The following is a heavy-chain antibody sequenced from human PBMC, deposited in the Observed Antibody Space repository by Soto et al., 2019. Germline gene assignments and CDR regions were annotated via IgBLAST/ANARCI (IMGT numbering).Heavy chain of an antibody. Sequence: SQTLSLTCAISGDSVSSNSAALNLIMQSPSRGLEWLGRTYYRSKWYNDYAVSVKSRITINPDTSKNQFSLQLNSVTPEDTAVYCCARAGIAVAGTPPYYYYGMDVWGQGTTVTVSS. CDR2: TYYRSKWYN. D-gene: IGHD6-19*01. V-gene: IGHV6-1*01. J-gene: IGHJ6*02. CDR1: GDSVSSNSAA. CDR3: ARAGIAVAGTPPYYYYGMDV.